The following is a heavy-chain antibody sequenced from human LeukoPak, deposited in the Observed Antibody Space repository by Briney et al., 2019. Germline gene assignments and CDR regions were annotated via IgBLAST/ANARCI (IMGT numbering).Heavy chain of an antibody. CDR2: IHHSGNT. V-gene: IGHV4-38-2*02. CDR3: ARRVRAGDLDWFDP. D-gene: IGHD3-16*01. J-gene: IGHJ5*02. Sequence: SETLSLTCTVSGYSVSSGYNWGWSRQPPGKGLEWIGDIHHSGNTNYTPSLRSRVTMSADTSKNQFSLKLSSVTAADTALYYCARRVRAGDLDWFDPWGQGTLVTVSS. CDR1: GYSVSSGYN.